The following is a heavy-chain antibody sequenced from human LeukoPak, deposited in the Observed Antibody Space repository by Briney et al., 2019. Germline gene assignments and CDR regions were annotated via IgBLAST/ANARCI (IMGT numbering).Heavy chain of an antibody. CDR3: VRGGSPPTSTWSLDE. V-gene: IGHV3-30*03. CDR2: ISYNARHE. Sequence: LSLTCAVYGGSFSGYYWSWIRQPPGKGLEWVAVISYNARHEYYRDSVKGRFSISRDNSKNTVSLQMDSLTIDDTAVYYCVRGGSPPTSTWSLDEWGQGTLVSVSS. J-gene: IGHJ4*02. D-gene: IGHD2-2*01. CDR1: GGSFSGYY.